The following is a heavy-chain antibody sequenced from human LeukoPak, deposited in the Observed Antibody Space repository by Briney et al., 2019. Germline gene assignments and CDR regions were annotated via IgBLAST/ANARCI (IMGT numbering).Heavy chain of an antibody. CDR1: EFTFSSYW. J-gene: IGHJ4*02. V-gene: IGHV3-74*01. CDR3: ARDQIYCTGGFCYFDY. CDR2: INSDGSST. D-gene: IGHD2-8*02. Sequence: AGGSLRLSCAASEFTFSSYWMHWVRQAPGKGLVWVSRINSDGSSTTYADSVKGRFTISRDNAKNTLYLQMNSLRAEDTAVYYCARDQIYCTGGFCYFDYWGQGTLVTVSS.